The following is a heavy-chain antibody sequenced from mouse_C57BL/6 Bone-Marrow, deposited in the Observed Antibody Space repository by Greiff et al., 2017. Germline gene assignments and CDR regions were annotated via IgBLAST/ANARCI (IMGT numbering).Heavy chain of an antibody. Sequence: EVNVVESEGGLVQPGSSMKLSCTASGFTFSDYYMAWVRQVPEKGLEWVANINYDGSSTYYLDSLKSRFIISRDNAKNILYLQMSSLESEDTATXYCARGLYYGSSYIYAMDYWGQGTSVTVSS. V-gene: IGHV5-16*01. CDR1: GFTFSDYY. CDR2: INYDGSST. J-gene: IGHJ4*01. CDR3: ARGLYYGSSYIYAMDY. D-gene: IGHD1-1*01.